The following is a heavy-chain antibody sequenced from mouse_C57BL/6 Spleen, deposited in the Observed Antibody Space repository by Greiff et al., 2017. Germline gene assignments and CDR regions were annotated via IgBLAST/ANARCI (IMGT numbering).Heavy chain of an antibody. J-gene: IGHJ3*01. Sequence: EVKLVESGGGLVQPKGSLKLSCAASGFSFNTYAMNWVRQAPGKGLEWVARIRSKSNNYATYYADSVKDRFTISRDDSESMLYLQMNNLKTEDTAMYYCVGDYDGFAYWGQGTLVTVSA. V-gene: IGHV10-1*01. CDR3: VGDYDGFAY. CDR1: GFSFNTYA. D-gene: IGHD2-4*01. CDR2: IRSKSNNYAT.